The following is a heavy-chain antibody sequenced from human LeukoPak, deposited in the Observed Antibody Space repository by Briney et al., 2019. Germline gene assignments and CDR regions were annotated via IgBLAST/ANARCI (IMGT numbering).Heavy chain of an antibody. D-gene: IGHD3-10*01. V-gene: IGHV3-48*02. CDR2: ISSSSHAI. CDR1: GSTFSSYN. Sequence: PGGSLRLSCAASGSTFSSYNMNWVRQAPGKGLEWVSYISSSSHAIYYTDSVKGRFTISRDNAKNSLYLQMNSLRDGDTAVYYCARDRSTRGVITPNWFDPWGQGTLVTVSS. CDR3: ARDRSTRGVITPNWFDP. J-gene: IGHJ5*02.